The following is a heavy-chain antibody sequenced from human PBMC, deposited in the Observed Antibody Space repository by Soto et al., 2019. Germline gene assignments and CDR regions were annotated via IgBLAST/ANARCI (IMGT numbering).Heavy chain of an antibody. V-gene: IGHV3-30-3*01. D-gene: IGHD6-13*01. CDR1: GFTFSSYT. CDR2: ISFDGSKK. J-gene: IGHJ1*01. CDR3: ARDISSSWRAEYFQH. Sequence: GGSLRLSCTASGFTFSSYTMHWVRQAPGKGLEWVALISFDGSKKYYADSVKDRFTVSRDNSKNTLYVQMNSLRPEDTAVYYCARDISSSWRAEYFQHWGQGALVTVSS.